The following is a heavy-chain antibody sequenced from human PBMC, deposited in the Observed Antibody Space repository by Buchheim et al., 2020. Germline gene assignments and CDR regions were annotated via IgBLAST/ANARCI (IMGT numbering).Heavy chain of an antibody. CDR1: GFTFSSYA. J-gene: IGHJ3*02. Sequence: QVQLVESGGGVVQPGRSLRLSCAASGFTFSSYAMHWVRQAPGKGLEWVAVISYDGSNKYYADSVKGRFTMSRDNSKNTLYLQMNSLRAEDTAVYYCARSSPGVVIVVAASGAFDIWGQGT. V-gene: IGHV3-30-3*01. CDR3: ARSSPGVVIVVAASGAFDI. CDR2: ISYDGSNK. D-gene: IGHD2-2*01.